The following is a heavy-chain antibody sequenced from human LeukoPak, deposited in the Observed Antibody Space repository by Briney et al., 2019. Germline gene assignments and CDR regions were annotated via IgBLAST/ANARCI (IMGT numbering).Heavy chain of an antibody. CDR3: ARNAGVVVTAIGGFRNWYFDL. Sequence: RPSETLSLTCTVSGGSVSSGSYYWSWIRQPPGKGLEWIGYIYYSGSTNYNPSLRSRVTMSVDTSKNQFSLKLSSVTAADTAVYYCARNAGVVVTAIGGFRNWYFDLWGRGTLVTVSS. CDR2: IYYSGST. J-gene: IGHJ2*01. V-gene: IGHV4-61*01. D-gene: IGHD2-21*02. CDR1: GGSVSSGSYY.